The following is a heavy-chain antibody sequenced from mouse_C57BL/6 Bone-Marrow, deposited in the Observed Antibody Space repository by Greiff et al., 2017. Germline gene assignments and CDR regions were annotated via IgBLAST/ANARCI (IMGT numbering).Heavy chain of an antibody. CDR3: TTDYGSSPDY. CDR1: GFNIKDDY. V-gene: IGHV14-4*01. CDR2: IDPENGDT. J-gene: IGHJ2*01. D-gene: IGHD1-1*01. Sequence: EVKLVESGAELVRPGASVKLSCTASGFNIKDDYMHWVKQRPEQGLEWIGWIDPENGDTEYASKFQGKATITADTSSNTAYLQLSSLTSEDTAVYYCTTDYGSSPDYWGQGTTLTVSS.